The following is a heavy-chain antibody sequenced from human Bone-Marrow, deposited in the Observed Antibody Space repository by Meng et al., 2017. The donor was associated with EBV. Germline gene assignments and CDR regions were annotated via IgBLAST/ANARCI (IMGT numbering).Heavy chain of an antibody. V-gene: IGHV4-34*01. D-gene: IGHD6-6*01. Sequence: VQPQQLVEGLLKPPATLALTLAVYGGSFSGYYRSWIRQPPGKGLEWIGEINHSGSTNYNPSLKSRVTISVDTSKNQFSLKLSSVTAADTAVYYCASWASSIAARPPYYWGQGTLVTVSS. CDR3: ASWASSIAARPPYY. CDR2: INHSGST. CDR1: GGSFSGYY. J-gene: IGHJ4*02.